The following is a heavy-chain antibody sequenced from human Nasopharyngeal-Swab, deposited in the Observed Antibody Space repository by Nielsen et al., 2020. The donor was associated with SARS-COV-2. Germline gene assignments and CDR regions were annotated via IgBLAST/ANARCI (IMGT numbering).Heavy chain of an antibody. CDR1: GYTFTSYA. CDR2: INAGNGNT. CDR3: ARDDYYYDGMDV. Sequence: ASVKVSCKASGYTFTSYAMHWVRQAPGQRLEWMGWINAGNGNTKYSQKFQGRVTITRDTSASTAYMELSSLRSEDAAVYYCARDDYYYDGMDVWGQGTTVPSP. J-gene: IGHJ6*02. V-gene: IGHV1-3*01.